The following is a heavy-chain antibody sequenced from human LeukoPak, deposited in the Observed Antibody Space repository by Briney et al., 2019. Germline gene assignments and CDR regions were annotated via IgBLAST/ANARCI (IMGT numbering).Heavy chain of an antibody. J-gene: IGHJ4*02. V-gene: IGHV1-69*04. CDR3: ARARRDGYNFGY. CDR2: IIPILGIA. D-gene: IGHD5-24*01. CDR1: GGTFSSYA. Sequence: GASVKVSCKASGGTFSSYAISWVRQAPGQGLEWMGRIIPILGIANYAQKFQGRATITADKSTSTAYMELSSLRSEDTAVYYCARARRDGYNFGYWGQGTLVTVSS.